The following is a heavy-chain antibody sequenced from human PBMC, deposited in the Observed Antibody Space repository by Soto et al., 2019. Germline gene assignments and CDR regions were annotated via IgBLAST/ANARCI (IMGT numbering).Heavy chain of an antibody. V-gene: IGHV4-39*01. CDR2: IYYSGST. J-gene: IGHJ6*02. Sequence: PSETLSLTCTVSGGSIRSSSYYWGWIRQPPGKGLEWIGSIYYSGSTYYNPSLKSRVTISVDTSKNQFSLKLSSVTAADTAVYYCARHNIAAAGTMNYYGMDVWGQGTTVT. CDR1: GGSIRSSSYY. CDR3: ARHNIAAAGTMNYYGMDV. D-gene: IGHD6-13*01.